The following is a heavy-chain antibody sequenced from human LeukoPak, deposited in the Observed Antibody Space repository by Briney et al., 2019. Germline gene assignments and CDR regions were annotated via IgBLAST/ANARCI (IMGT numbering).Heavy chain of an antibody. CDR3: ARVGYDYNYMDV. D-gene: IGHD3-16*01. Sequence: SETLSLTCSVSGDSITGYSWSWIRQTPGKGLEWIGYIYYNGDTHYNPSLNSRLSMSVDTPNKQFSLNLRSVTAADTAVYYCARVGYDYNYMDVWGKGTTVTVSS. V-gene: IGHV4-59*01. J-gene: IGHJ6*03. CDR1: GDSITGYS. CDR2: IYYNGDT.